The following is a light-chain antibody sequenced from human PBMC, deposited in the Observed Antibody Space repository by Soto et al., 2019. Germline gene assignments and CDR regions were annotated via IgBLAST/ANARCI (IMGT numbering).Light chain of an antibody. CDR2: LGS. J-gene: IGKJ1*01. CDR3: MQGLQTAWT. CDR1: QSLLHSNGYNY. V-gene: IGKV2-28*01. Sequence: DIVMTQSPLSLPVTPGEPASISCRSSQSLLHSNGYNYLDWYLQKPGQSPQLLIYLGSNRASGVPYRFSGSGSGTDFTLKISRVEAEDVGFYYCMQGLQTAWTFGQGTKVEIK.